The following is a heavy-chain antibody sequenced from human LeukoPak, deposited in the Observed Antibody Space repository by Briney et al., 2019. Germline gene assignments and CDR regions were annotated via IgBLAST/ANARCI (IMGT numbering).Heavy chain of an antibody. CDR2: ISGSGGST. Sequence: GESLRLSCIGTGFSFSSDAMGWVRQAPGKGLEWVSGISGSGGSTYYADSVKGRFTISRDNSKNTLYLQMNSLRAEDTAVYYCARDQIRYCSSSSCSYFDYWGQGTLVTVSS. D-gene: IGHD2-2*01. CDR1: GFSFSSDA. J-gene: IGHJ4*02. V-gene: IGHV3-23*01. CDR3: ARDQIRYCSSSSCSYFDY.